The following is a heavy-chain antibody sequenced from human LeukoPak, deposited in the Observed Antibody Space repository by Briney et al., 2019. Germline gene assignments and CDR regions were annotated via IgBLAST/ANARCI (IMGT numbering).Heavy chain of an antibody. CDR1: GGSVSNYY. V-gene: IGHV4-4*07. CDR2: IYNTGNT. Sequence: SETLSLTCTVSGGSVSNYYWSWMRQPAGKGLEWIGHIYNTGNTNYNPSLKSRVTMSVDTSKNQFSLKLSSATAADTAVYYCARSANYNWNVHGAFDIWGQGTMVTVSS. D-gene: IGHD1-1*01. J-gene: IGHJ3*02. CDR3: ARSANYNWNVHGAFDI.